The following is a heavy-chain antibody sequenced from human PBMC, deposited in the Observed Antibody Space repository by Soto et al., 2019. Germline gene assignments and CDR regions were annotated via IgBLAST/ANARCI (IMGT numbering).Heavy chain of an antibody. CDR1: GGSVSSGDYY. CDR3: ARIPVDTSMIYWLDP. V-gene: IGHV4-61*08. J-gene: IGHJ5*02. CDR2: IYYSGNT. D-gene: IGHD5-18*01. Sequence: NLSETLSLTCTVSGGSVSSGDYYWSWIRQPPGKGLEWIGYIYYSGNTNYNPSLKSRVIISVDTSKNLFSLKLTSVTAADTAVYYCARIPVDTSMIYWLDPWGQGTLVTVSS.